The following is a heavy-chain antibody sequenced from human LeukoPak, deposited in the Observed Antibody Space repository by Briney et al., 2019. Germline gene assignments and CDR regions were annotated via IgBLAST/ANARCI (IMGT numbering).Heavy chain of an antibody. Sequence: GGSLRLSCAVSGFTVSSNYMSWVRQAPGEGLEWVSLIHSGGTTDYADSVTDRSSISRDYSKNTVNLQINSLRAEDTAVYYCARERKYCSGDNCYSGLDYWGQGTQVTVSS. CDR2: IHSGGTT. D-gene: IGHD2-15*01. CDR1: GFTVSSNY. CDR3: ARERKYCSGDNCYSGLDY. V-gene: IGHV3-53*01. J-gene: IGHJ4*02.